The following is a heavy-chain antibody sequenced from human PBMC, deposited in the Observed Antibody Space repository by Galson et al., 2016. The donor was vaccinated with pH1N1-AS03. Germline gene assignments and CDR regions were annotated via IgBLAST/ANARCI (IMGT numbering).Heavy chain of an antibody. Sequence: SLRLSCAVSEFTFSSAWMSWVRQAPGKGLEWFGRIKSNTDGGTTDFAAPVKGRFTISRDDSRNRLSLQMNNLRTEDTAVYFCTTDHYSDWNYWGQGTLVTVSS. CDR2: IKSNTDGGTT. D-gene: IGHD4-11*01. V-gene: IGHV3-15*01. CDR3: TTDHYSDWNY. J-gene: IGHJ4*02. CDR1: EFTFSSAW.